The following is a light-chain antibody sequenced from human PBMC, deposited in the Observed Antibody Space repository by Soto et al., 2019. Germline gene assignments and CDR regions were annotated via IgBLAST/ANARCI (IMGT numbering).Light chain of an antibody. CDR2: EVS. Sequence: QSVLTQPASVSGSPGQSITISCTGTSSDVGGYKYVSWYQQNPGKAPKLMIYEVSNRPSGVSNRFSGSKSGNTASLTISGLQTEDEADYYCSSYTSSSTLFGTGTKVTVL. CDR3: SSYTSSSTL. CDR1: SSDVGGYKY. J-gene: IGLJ1*01. V-gene: IGLV2-14*01.